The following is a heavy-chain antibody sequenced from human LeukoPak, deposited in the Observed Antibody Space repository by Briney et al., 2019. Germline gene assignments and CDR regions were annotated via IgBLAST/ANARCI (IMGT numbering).Heavy chain of an antibody. CDR2: IGTAGDT. CDR1: GFTFSCSD. Sequence: PGGSLRLSCAACGFTFSCSDMHWVRQATGKGLEWVSAIGTAGDTYCPGSVKGRFTISRDNTKNSLSLQVNSLRAEDTAVYYCARDGTAAGLYFDLWGQGTLVTVSS. V-gene: IGHV3-13*01. D-gene: IGHD6-13*01. CDR3: ARDGTAAGLYFDL. J-gene: IGHJ4*01.